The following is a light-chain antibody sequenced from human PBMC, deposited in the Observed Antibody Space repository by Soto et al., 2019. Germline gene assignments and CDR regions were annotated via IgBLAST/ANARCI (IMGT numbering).Light chain of an antibody. CDR2: EVN. J-gene: IGLJ1*01. CDR3: SSYAGGNNVV. CDR1: SNDVGYYDY. Sequence: QSALTQPPSASGSPGQSVTISCTGTSNDVGYYDYVSWYQQYPGKAPKLMIYEVNKRPSGVPDRFSGSKSGNTAFLTVSGLRAEDEAEYHCSSYAGGNNVVFGSGTKVTVL. V-gene: IGLV2-8*01.